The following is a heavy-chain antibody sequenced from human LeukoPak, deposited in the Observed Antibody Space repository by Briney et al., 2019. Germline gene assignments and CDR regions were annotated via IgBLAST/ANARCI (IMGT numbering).Heavy chain of an antibody. CDR2: INPNSGGT. V-gene: IGHV1-2*02. Sequence: ASVKVSCKASGYTFTGYYMHWVRQAPGQGLEWMGWINPNSGGTNYAQKFQGRVTMTRDTSISTAYMELSRLRSDDTAVYYCARAYGYSSSWSPRYWFDPWGQGTLVAVSS. D-gene: IGHD6-13*01. CDR3: ARAYGYSSSWSPRYWFDP. CDR1: GYTFTGYY. J-gene: IGHJ5*02.